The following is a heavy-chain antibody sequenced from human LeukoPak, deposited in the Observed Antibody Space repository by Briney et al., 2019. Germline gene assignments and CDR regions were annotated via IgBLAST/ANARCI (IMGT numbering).Heavy chain of an antibody. V-gene: IGHV1-69*05. CDR1: GGTFSSYA. CDR3: ARNHGDYGGNSRYYYYYMDV. J-gene: IGHJ6*03. CDR2: IIPIFGTA. D-gene: IGHD4-23*01. Sequence: WASVKVSCKASGGTFSSYAISWVRQAPGQGLEWMGGIIPIFGTANYAQKFQGRVTITTDESTSTAYMELSSLRSEDTAVYYCARNHGDYGGNSRYYYYYMDVWGKGTTVTVSS.